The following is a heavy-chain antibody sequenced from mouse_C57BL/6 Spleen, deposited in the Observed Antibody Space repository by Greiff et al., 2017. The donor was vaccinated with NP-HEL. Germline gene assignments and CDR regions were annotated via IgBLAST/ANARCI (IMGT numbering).Heavy chain of an antibody. CDR1: GFTFSDYY. CDR2: INYDGSST. J-gene: IGHJ1*03. D-gene: IGHD1-1*01. CDR3: ARDHGSRRGYFDV. V-gene: IGHV5-16*01. Sequence: EVHLVESEGGLVQPGSSMKLSCTASGFTFSDYYMAWVRQVPEKGLEWVANINYDGSSTYYLDSLKSRFIISRDNAKNILYLQMSSLKSEDTATYYCARDHGSRRGYFDVWGTGTTVTVSS.